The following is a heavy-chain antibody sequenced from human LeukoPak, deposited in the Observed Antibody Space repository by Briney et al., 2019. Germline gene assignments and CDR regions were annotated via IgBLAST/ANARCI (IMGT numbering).Heavy chain of an antibody. CDR2: FDPEDGET. D-gene: IGHD3-3*01. CDR1: GYTLTELS. Sequence: ASVKVSCKVSGYTLTELSMHWVRQAPGKGLEWMGGFDPEDGETIYAQKFQGRVTMTEDTSTDTAYMELSSLRSEDTAVYYCATGVAFLEWFTGWGQGTLVTVSS. V-gene: IGHV1-24*01. J-gene: IGHJ4*02. CDR3: ATGVAFLEWFTG.